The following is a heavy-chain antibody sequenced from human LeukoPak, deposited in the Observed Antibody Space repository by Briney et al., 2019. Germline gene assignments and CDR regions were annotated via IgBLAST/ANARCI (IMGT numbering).Heavy chain of an antibody. J-gene: IGHJ4*02. Sequence: PGGSLRLSCAASGFTFSSYSMNWVRQAPGKGLEWVSSISSSSSYIYYADLVKGRFTISRDNAKNSLYLQMNSLRAEDTAVYYCARSKGSSFRSPFDYWGQGTLVTVSS. CDR1: GFTFSSYS. CDR2: ISSSSSYI. CDR3: ARSKGSSFRSPFDY. V-gene: IGHV3-21*01. D-gene: IGHD6-6*01.